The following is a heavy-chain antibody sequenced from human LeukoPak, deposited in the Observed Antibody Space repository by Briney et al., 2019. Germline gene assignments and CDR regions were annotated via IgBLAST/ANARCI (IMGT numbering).Heavy chain of an antibody. J-gene: IGHJ5*02. V-gene: IGHV4-61*02. CDR1: GGSISSGSYY. Sequence: SQTLSLTCTVSGGSISSGSYYWSWIRQPAGKGLEWIGRIYSSGPTNYNPSLKSRVTISVDTSKNQFSLRLTSVTAADTAVYYCARDLYCSGGSCYGRWFDPWGQGTLVTVSS. CDR3: ARDLYCSGGSCYGRWFDP. CDR2: IYSSGPT. D-gene: IGHD2-15*01.